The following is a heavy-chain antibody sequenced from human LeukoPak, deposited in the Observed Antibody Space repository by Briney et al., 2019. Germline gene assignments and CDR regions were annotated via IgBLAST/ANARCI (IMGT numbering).Heavy chain of an antibody. D-gene: IGHD3-22*01. CDR2: INHSGSA. Sequence: PSETLSLTCAVYGGSFSGYYWSWIRQPPGKGLEWIGEINHSGSANYNPSLKSRVTISVDTSKNQFSLKLSSVTAADTAVYYCARVLDSSGYYYGFDPWGQGTLVTVSS. J-gene: IGHJ5*02. CDR1: GGSFSGYY. CDR3: ARVLDSSGYYYGFDP. V-gene: IGHV4-34*01.